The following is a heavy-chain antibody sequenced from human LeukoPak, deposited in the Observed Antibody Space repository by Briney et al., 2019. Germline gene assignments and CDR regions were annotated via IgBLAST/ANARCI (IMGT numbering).Heavy chain of an antibody. CDR2: INPSGGST. D-gene: IGHD3-16*01. Sequence: ASVKVSCKASGYTFTSYYMHWVRQAPGQGLEWMGIINPSGGSTSYAQKFQGRVTMTRDMSTSTVYMELSSLRSEDTAVYYCARVSGFSGGLSQPFDYWGQGTLATVSS. CDR3: ARVSGFSGGLSQPFDY. CDR1: GYTFTSYY. V-gene: IGHV1-46*01. J-gene: IGHJ4*02.